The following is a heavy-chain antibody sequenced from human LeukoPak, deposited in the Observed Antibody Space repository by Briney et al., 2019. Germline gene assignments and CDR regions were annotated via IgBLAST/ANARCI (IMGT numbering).Heavy chain of an antibody. CDR2: IYYSGST. CDR3: ARDNYYDSSNYYRPFDY. CDR1: GGSISSGGYY. D-gene: IGHD3-22*01. J-gene: IGHJ4*02. V-gene: IGHV4-31*03. Sequence: PSETLSPTCTVSGGSISSGGYYWSWIRQHPGKGLEWIGYIYYSGSTYYNPSLKSRVIISVDISNNQFSLKLSSVTAADTAVYYCARDNYYDSSNYYRPFDYWGQGILVTVSS.